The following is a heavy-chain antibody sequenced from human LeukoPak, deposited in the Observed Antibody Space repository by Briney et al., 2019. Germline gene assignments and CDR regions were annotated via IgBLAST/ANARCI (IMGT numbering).Heavy chain of an antibody. CDR1: GFNFGSDA. Sequence: GGSLRLSCTASGFNFGSDAMHWVRQAPGKGLEWVAFIWSDGSNDHYADSVKGRFTISRDNSKNTVCLQMNSLRVEDSAVYYCARDPSGSGWSLSDWGQGTPVTVSS. CDR3: ARDPSGSGWSLSD. D-gene: IGHD6-19*01. V-gene: IGHV3-33*01. CDR2: IWSDGSND. J-gene: IGHJ4*02.